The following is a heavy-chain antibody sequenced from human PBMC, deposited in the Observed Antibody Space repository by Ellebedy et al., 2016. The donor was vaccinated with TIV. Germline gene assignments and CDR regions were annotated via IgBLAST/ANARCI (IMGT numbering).Heavy chain of an antibody. J-gene: IGHJ4*02. D-gene: IGHD3-10*01. Sequence: ASVKVSCKAFGGTFSTYAPNWVRQAPGQGLEWIGAFLPMFGTATSAQKFQGRVTMTADTSTTTAHMELKSLRSDDTAVYFCARMGGLLLWFGEATDYWGQGTLVTVSS. V-gene: IGHV1-69*06. CDR1: GGTFSTYA. CDR2: FLPMFGTA. CDR3: ARMGGLLLWFGEATDY.